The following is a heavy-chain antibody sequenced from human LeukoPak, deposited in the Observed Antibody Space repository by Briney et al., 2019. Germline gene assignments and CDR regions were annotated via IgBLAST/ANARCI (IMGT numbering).Heavy chain of an antibody. Sequence: PGASVKLSCKASGYTFTSYGSSWVRQAPGQGLEWMGWISTYNGDTNYAQKLQGRVTMTTDTSTSTAYMELRSLRSDDTAVYYCARDLSTLSPRRFAYWGQGTLVTVSS. J-gene: IGHJ4*02. CDR1: GYTFTSYG. CDR3: ARDLSTLSPRRFAY. D-gene: IGHD2/OR15-2a*01. V-gene: IGHV1-18*01. CDR2: ISTYNGDT.